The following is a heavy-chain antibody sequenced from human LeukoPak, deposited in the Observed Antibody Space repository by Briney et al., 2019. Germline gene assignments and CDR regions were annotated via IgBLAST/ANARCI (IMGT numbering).Heavy chain of an antibody. CDR1: GFTFSSFA. Sequence: GGSLRLSCAASGFTFSSFAMSWVRQAPGKGLEWVSTIGGSGGTTYYADSVKGRFTISRDNSKNTLYLQMNSLRGEDTAVYYCAKNRGTVVAPAAHLDYWGQGTLVTVSS. V-gene: IGHV3-23*01. CDR3: AKNRGTVVAPAAHLDY. J-gene: IGHJ4*02. CDR2: IGGSGGTT. D-gene: IGHD2-2*01.